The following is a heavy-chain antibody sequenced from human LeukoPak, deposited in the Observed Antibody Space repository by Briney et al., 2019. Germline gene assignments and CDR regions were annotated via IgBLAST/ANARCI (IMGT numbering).Heavy chain of an antibody. Sequence: PGGSLRLSCAASGLTFSSYAMSWVRQAPGKGLEYVSAISSNGGSTYYSNSVKGRFTISRDNSKNTLYLQMGSLRAEDMAVYFCARDRDDGLDYWGQGTLVTVSS. CDR3: ARDRDDGLDY. D-gene: IGHD5-24*01. V-gene: IGHV3-64*01. J-gene: IGHJ4*02. CDR1: GLTFSSYA. CDR2: ISSNGGST.